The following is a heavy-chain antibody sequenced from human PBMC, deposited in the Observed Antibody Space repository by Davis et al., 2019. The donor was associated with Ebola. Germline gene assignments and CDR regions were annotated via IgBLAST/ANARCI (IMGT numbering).Heavy chain of an antibody. Sequence: GGSLRLSCAASGFTFSSYAMHWVRQAPGKGLEWVAVISYDGSNKYYADSVKGRFTISRDNSKNTLYLQMNSLRAEDTAVYYCARPTTVTTHYYYGMDVWGQGTTVTVSS. CDR3: ARPTTVTTHYYYGMDV. D-gene: IGHD4-17*01. J-gene: IGHJ6*02. CDR1: GFTFSSYA. V-gene: IGHV3-30*04. CDR2: ISYDGSNK.